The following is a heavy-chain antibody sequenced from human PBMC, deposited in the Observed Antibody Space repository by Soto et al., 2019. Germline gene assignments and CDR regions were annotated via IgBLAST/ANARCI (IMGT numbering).Heavy chain of an antibody. Sequence: EVQLLESGGGLVQSGGSLRLSCAASGFTFSSFAMNWVRQAPGKGLEWVSTISVSGDTTTYADSVKGRFTITRDNSMDTLYLQMNSLSAGDTSRDSWAQDGVGWVVTVSKFGSLGQGTRVTVSS. CDR1: GFTFSSFA. CDR2: ISVSGDTT. CDR3: AQDGVGWVVTVSKFGS. J-gene: IGHJ5*01. D-gene: IGHD2-15*01. V-gene: IGHV3-23*01.